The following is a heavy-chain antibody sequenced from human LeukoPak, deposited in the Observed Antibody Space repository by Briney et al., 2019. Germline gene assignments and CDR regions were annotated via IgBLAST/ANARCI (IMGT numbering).Heavy chain of an antibody. V-gene: IGHV1-18*01. CDR1: GGTFSSYA. CDR2: ISAYNGNT. J-gene: IGHJ5*02. D-gene: IGHD3-22*01. CDR3: AREGNYYDSSGYYCWFDP. Sequence: ASVKVSCKASGGTFSSYAISWVRQAPGQGLEWMGWISAYNGNTNYAQKLQGRVTMTTDTSTSTAYMELRSLRSDDTAVYYCAREGNYYDSSGYYCWFDPWGQGTLITVSS.